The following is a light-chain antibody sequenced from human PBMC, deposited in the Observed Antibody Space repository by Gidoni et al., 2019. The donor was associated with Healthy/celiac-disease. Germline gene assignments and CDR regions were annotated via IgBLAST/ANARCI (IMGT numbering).Light chain of an antibody. CDR3: NSRDSSGNHVV. V-gene: IGLV3-19*01. J-gene: IGLJ2*01. CDR1: SLRSYY. Sequence: SSELTQDPAVSVALGQTVRITCQGDSLRSYYASWYQQKQGQAPVLVIYGKNNRPSEIPDRFSGSSSGSTAYLNITGDRAEDEADYYCNSRDSSGNHVVFGGGTKLTVL. CDR2: GKN.